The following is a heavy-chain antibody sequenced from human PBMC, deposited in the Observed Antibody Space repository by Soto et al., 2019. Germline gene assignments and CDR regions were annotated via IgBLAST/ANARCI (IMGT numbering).Heavy chain of an antibody. CDR1: GFTFSSYS. Sequence: EVQLVESGGGLVQPGGSLRLSCAASGFTFSSYSMNWVRQAPGKGLEWVSSISSSSSYIYYADSVKGRFTISRDNAKNSLYLQMNRLRAEDTAVYYCATTRLDCSSTSCYAREFDYWGQGTLVTVSS. D-gene: IGHD2-2*01. J-gene: IGHJ4*02. CDR3: ATTRLDCSSTSCYAREFDY. CDR2: ISSSSSYI. V-gene: IGHV3-21*01.